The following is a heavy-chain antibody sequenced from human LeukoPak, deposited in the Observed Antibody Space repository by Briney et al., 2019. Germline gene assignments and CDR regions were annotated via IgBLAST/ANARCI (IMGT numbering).Heavy chain of an antibody. V-gene: IGHV1-8*01. Sequence: ASVKVSCKASGYTFTSYDINWVRQATGQGLEWMGWMNPNSGNTGYAQKSQGRVTMTRNTSISTAYMELSSLRSEDTAVYYCARVYRLGIAASGYWGQGTLVTVSS. CDR1: GYTFTSYD. CDR2: MNPNSGNT. D-gene: IGHD6-25*01. CDR3: ARVYRLGIAASGY. J-gene: IGHJ4*02.